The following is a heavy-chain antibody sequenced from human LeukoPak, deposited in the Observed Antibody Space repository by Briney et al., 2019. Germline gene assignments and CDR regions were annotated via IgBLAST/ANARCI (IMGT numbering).Heavy chain of an antibody. V-gene: IGHV3-23*01. Sequence: PGGSLRLSCAASGFSFSSYAMSWVRQAPGKGLEWVSGISGSGGSTYYADSVKGRFTISRDNSKNTLYLQMNSLRAEDTAVYYCAKLLDGYFDYWGQGTLVTVSS. D-gene: IGHD2-8*01. CDR1: GFSFSSYA. CDR3: AKLLDGYFDY. CDR2: ISGSGGST. J-gene: IGHJ4*02.